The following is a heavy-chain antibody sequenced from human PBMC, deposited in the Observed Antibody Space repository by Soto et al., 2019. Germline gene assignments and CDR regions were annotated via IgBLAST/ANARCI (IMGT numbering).Heavy chain of an antibody. CDR3: ARGMDYDYVWGSYRYSPLFDY. CDR1: GYTFTSYG. V-gene: IGHV1-18*01. J-gene: IGHJ4*02. CDR2: ISAYNGNT. D-gene: IGHD3-16*02. Sequence: QVQLVQSGAEVKKPGASVKVSCKASGYTFTSYGISWVRQAPGQGLEWMGWISAYNGNTNYAQKLQGRVTMTTDTSTSTAYMELRSLRSDDTAVHYCARGMDYDYVWGSYRYSPLFDYWGQGTLVTVSS.